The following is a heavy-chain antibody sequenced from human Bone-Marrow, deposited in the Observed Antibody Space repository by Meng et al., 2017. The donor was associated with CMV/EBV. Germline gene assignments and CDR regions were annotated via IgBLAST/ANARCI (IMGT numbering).Heavy chain of an antibody. CDR2: IKSKTDGGSI. V-gene: IGHV3-15*01. J-gene: IGHJ4*02. CDR3: TTDRWGDFWSRYGHFDY. CDR1: FSDAW. Sequence: FSDAWMSWVRQAPGKGLEWVGRIKSKTDGGSIDYAAPVKGRFTISRDDSKNMLYLQMNSLKTEDTAVYYCTTDRWGDFWSRYGHFDYWGQGTLVTVSS. D-gene: IGHD3-3*01.